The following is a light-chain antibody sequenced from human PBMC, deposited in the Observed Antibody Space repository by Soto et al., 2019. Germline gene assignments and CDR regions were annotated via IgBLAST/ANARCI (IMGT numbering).Light chain of an antibody. J-gene: IGLJ1*01. CDR3: SSYTSSSTLV. V-gene: IGLV2-14*01. Sequence: QSALTQPASVSGSPGQSITISCTGTSSDVGGYDYVYWYQQHPGKVPKFMIYEVTNRPSGVSSRFSGSKSGNTASLTISGLQAEDEADYYCSSYTSSSTLVFGTGTKVTVL. CDR2: EVT. CDR1: SSDVGGYDY.